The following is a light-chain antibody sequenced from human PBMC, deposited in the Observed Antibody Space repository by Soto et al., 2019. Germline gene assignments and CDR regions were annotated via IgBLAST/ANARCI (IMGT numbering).Light chain of an antibody. Sequence: QSALTQPASVSGSPGQSITISCTGTSSDVGGFLYVSWFQQHPGKAPKLMIYAVSNRPSGISNRFSGSKSGNTASLTISGLQAEDEADYYCSSYSSSSTPVVFGGGTKLTVL. V-gene: IGLV2-14*01. CDR1: SSDVGGFLY. CDR3: SSYSSSSTPVV. J-gene: IGLJ2*01. CDR2: AVS.